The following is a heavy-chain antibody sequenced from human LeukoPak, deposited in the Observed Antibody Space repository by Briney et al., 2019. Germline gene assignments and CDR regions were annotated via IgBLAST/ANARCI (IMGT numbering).Heavy chain of an antibody. Sequence: SETLSLTCTVSGVSISSYYWSWIPQPPGKTLEWIGNIYHSGSTNYNPSLKSRVTISVDTSKNQFSLKLSSVTAADTAVYYCARHPSSNWFDPWGQGTLVTVSS. V-gene: IGHV4-59*08. CDR2: IYHSGST. J-gene: IGHJ5*02. CDR1: GVSISSYY. D-gene: IGHD6-13*01. CDR3: ARHPSSNWFDP.